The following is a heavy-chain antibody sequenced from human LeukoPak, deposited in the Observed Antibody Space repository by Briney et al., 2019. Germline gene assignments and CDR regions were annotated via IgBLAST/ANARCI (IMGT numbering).Heavy chain of an antibody. J-gene: IGHJ4*02. Sequence: GGSLRLSCAASGFTFSSYAMSWIRQAPGKGLEWVSYISNSGRTIKYADSVKGRFTISRDNAKNSLSLHMNSLRAEDTAVYYCARDRTRTTVIGPDVDYWGQGTLVTVS. CDR1: GFTFSSYA. CDR2: ISNSGRTI. D-gene: IGHD4-17*01. V-gene: IGHV3-11*01. CDR3: ARDRTRTTVIGPDVDY.